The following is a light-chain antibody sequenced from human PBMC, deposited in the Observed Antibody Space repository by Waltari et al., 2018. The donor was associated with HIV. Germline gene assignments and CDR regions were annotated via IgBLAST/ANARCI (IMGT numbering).Light chain of an antibody. CDR3: QQSFSFPLS. CDR1: QTISSS. V-gene: IGKV1-39*01. J-gene: IGKJ3*01. CDR2: TAS. Sequence: EIQMTQSPSSLSASVGDTVNIACAASQTISSSLNWYQQTPGKAPRLLISTASTLQSGVPSRFSGSGSGTDITLTISSLQPDDFATYYCQQSFSFPLSFGPGTRVDIK.